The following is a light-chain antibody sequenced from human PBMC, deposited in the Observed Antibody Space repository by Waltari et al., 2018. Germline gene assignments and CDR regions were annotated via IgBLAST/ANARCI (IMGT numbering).Light chain of an antibody. CDR1: SSDVGSYNL. CDR2: EGS. J-gene: IGLJ1*01. CDR3: CSYAGSIPYV. V-gene: IGLV2-23*01. Sequence: QSALTQPASVSGSPGQSITISCTGNSSDVGSYNLVSWYQQHPGKAPKLMIYEGSKRPSGVSNRFSGSKSGNTASLTISGLQAEDEADYYCCSYAGSIPYVFGTGTKVTVL.